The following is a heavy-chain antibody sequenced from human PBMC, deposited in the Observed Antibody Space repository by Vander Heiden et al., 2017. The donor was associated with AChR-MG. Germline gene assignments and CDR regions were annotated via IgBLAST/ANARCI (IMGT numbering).Heavy chain of an antibody. D-gene: IGHD6-25*01. V-gene: IGHV3-9*01. J-gene: IGHJ6*02. CDR1: GFTFDDYA. Sequence: EVQLVESGGGLVQPGRSLRLSCAAPGFTFDDYAMHWVRQAPGKGLEWVSGISWNSGSIGYADSVKGRFTISRDNAKNSLYLQMNSLRAEDTALYYCAKDIIGGRYYGMDVWGQGTTVTVSS. CDR3: AKDIIGGRYYGMDV. CDR2: ISWNSGSI.